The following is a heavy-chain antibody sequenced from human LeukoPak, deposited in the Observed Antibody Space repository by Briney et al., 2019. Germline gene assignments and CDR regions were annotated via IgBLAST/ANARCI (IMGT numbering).Heavy chain of an antibody. CDR1: GLTFRNYG. D-gene: IGHD1-26*01. V-gene: IGHV3-33*01. CDR2: IWCDGSNK. J-gene: IGHJ4*02. Sequence: PGGSLRLSCAASGLTFRNYGMHWVRQAPGKGLEWVAVIWCDGSNKYYADSVKGRFTISRDNSKDTLYLQTNSLRAEDTAVYYCATDRNSGKYYDYWGQGTLVSVSS. CDR3: ATDRNSGKYYDY.